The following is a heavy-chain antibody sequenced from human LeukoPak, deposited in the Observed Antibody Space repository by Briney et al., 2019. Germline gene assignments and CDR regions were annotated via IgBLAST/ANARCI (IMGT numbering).Heavy chain of an antibody. J-gene: IGHJ4*02. Sequence: GRSPRLSCAASGFTFSSYAMDWVRQAPGKGLEWVAVISYDGSNKYYADSVKGRFTISRDNSKNTLYLQMNSLRAEDTAVYYCARVVNDFWSPFDYWGQGTLVTVSS. CDR1: GFTFSSYA. D-gene: IGHD3-3*01. CDR3: ARVVNDFWSPFDY. CDR2: ISYDGSNK. V-gene: IGHV3-30*04.